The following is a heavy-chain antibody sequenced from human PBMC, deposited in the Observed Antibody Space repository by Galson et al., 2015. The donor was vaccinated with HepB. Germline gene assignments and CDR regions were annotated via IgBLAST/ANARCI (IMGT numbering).Heavy chain of an antibody. J-gene: IGHJ4*02. D-gene: IGHD3-22*01. CDR1: GFTVSSNY. Sequence: SLRLSCAVSGFTVSSNYMTWVRQAPGKGLEWVSVIYSGGSTYNADSVKGRFTISRDNSKNTLYLQMNSLRVEDTAVYYCARGLVSSGHYGDYWGQGALVTVSS. V-gene: IGHV3-53*01. CDR2: IYSGGST. CDR3: ARGLVSSGHYGDY.